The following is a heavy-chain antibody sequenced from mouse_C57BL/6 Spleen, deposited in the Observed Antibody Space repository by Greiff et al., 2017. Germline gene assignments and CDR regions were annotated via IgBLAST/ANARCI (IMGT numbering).Heavy chain of an antibody. J-gene: IGHJ2*01. CDR1: GYTFTSYW. V-gene: IGHV1-52*01. Sequence: QVHVKQPGAELVRPGSSVKLSCKASGYTFTSYWMHWVKQRPIQGLEWIGNIDPSDSETHYNQKFKDKATLTVDKSSSTAYMQLSSLTSEDSAVYYCAKGITTVDDYWGQGTTLTVSS. CDR3: AKGITTVDDY. D-gene: IGHD1-1*01. CDR2: IDPSDSET.